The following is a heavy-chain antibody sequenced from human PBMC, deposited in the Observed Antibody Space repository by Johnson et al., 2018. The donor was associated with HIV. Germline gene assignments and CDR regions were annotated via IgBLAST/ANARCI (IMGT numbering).Heavy chain of an antibody. V-gene: IGHV3-7*01. CDR1: GFTFSSYW. J-gene: IGHJ3*02. CDR3: ARGDIVVVPAATRAQDAFDI. Sequence: VQLVESGGGLVQPGGSLRLSCAASGFTFSSYWMSWVRQAPGKGLEWVANIKQDGSEKYYVAAVKGRFTISRDNAKNSLYLQMNSLRAEDTAVYYCARGDIVVVPAATRAQDAFDIWGQGTMVTVSS. CDR2: IKQDGSEK. D-gene: IGHD2-2*01.